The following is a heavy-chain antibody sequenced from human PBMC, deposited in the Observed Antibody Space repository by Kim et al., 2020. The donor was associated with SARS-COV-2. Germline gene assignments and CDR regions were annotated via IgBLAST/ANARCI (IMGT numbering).Heavy chain of an antibody. CDR3: ARPHAGADAFDY. D-gene: IGHD3-10*01. V-gene: IGHV3-33*01. CDR2: IWYDGSKT. J-gene: IGHJ4*02. CDR1: GFTISSYG. Sequence: GGSLRLSCEASGFTISSYGMHWVRQAPGKGLEWVAAIWYDGSKTYYVDSVKGRFTISRDNSKNTLYLQMNSLRDEDTAVYYCARPHAGADAFDYSGQGTLVTVSS.